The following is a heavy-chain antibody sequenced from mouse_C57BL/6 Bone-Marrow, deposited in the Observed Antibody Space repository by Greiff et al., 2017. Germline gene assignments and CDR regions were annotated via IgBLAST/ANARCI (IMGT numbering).Heavy chain of an antibody. V-gene: IGHV1-9*01. Sequence: QVQLQQSGAELMKPGASVKLSCKATGYTFTGYWIEWVKQRPGHGLEWIGRIDPANGNTKYAPKFQGKATITADTSSNTAYLQLSSLTSEDTAIYYCARSGLRAYWGQGTLVTVSA. CDR2: IDPANGNT. D-gene: IGHD2-4*01. CDR1: GYTFTGYW. CDR3: ARSGLRAY. J-gene: IGHJ3*01.